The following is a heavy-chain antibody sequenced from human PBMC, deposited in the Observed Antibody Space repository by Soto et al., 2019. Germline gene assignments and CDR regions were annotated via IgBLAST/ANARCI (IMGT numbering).Heavy chain of an antibody. CDR3: ATGHRITGTTNLDY. CDR2: FDPEDGET. CDR1: GYTLTELS. Sequence: ASVKVSCKVSGYTLTELSMHRVRQAPGKGLEWMGGFDPEDGETIYAQKFQGRVTMTEDTSTDTAYMELSSLRSEDTAVYYCATGHRITGTTNLDYWGQGTLVTGSS. D-gene: IGHD1-7*01. J-gene: IGHJ4*02. V-gene: IGHV1-24*01.